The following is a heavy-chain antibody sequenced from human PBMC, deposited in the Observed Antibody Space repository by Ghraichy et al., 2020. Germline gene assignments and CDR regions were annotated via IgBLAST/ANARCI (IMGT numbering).Heavy chain of an antibody. D-gene: IGHD3-9*01. V-gene: IGHV4-59*01. CDR1: GGSISSYY. CDR2: IYYSGST. CDR3: ARVLSGDDILSYYYYYGMDV. J-gene: IGHJ6*02. Sequence: SETLSLTCTVSGGSISSYYWSWIRQPPGKGLEWIGYIYYSGSTNYNPSLKSRVTISVDTSKNQFSLKLSSVTAADTAVYYCARVLSGDDILSYYYYYGMDVWGQGTTVTVSS.